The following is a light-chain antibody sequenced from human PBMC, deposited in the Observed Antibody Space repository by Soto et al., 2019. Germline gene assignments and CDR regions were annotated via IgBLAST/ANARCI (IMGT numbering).Light chain of an antibody. CDR1: QSVSSSY. CDR3: QQYGSSPWT. CDR2: GTS. V-gene: IGKV3-20*01. J-gene: IGKJ1*01. Sequence: ENVLTQSPGTLSLSPGERATLSCRASQSVSSSYLAWYQLKPGQAPRLLIYGTSSRATGIPDRFSGSGSGTDFTLTISRLEPEDFAVYYCQQYGSSPWTFGQGTKVEIK.